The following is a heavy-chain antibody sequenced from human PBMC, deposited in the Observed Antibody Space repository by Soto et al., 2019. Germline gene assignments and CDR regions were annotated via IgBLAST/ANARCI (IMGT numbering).Heavy chain of an antibody. CDR1: GFTFSNAW. CDR2: IKSKTDGGTT. D-gene: IGHD6-6*01. CDR3: TTVSEPKRGLVPYYYYYGMDV. V-gene: IGHV3-15*01. Sequence: EVQLVESGGGLVKPGGSLRLSCAASGFTFSNAWMSWVRQAPGKGLEWVGRIKSKTDGGTTDYAAPVKGRFTISRDDSKNTLYLQMNSLKTEDTAVYYCTTVSEPKRGLVPYYYYYGMDVWGQGTTVTVSS. J-gene: IGHJ6*02.